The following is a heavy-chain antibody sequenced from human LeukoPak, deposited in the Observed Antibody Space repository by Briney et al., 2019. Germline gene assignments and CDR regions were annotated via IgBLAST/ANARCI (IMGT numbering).Heavy chain of an antibody. V-gene: IGHV3-7*01. CDR2: IKQDGSEK. J-gene: IGHJ5*02. CDR3: ASLYGSGSYYNVDP. D-gene: IGHD3-10*01. Sequence: GGSLRLSCAASGFTFSSYWMSWVRQAPGKGLEWVANIKQDGSEKYYVDSVKGRFTISRDNAKNSLYLQMNSLRAEDTAVYYCASLYGSGSYYNVDPWGQGTLVTVSS. CDR1: GFTFSSYW.